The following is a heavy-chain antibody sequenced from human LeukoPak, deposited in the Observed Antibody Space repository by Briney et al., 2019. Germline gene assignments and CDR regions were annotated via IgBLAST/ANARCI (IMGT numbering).Heavy chain of an antibody. CDR1: GGSISSYY. Sequence: SETLSLTCTVSGGSISSYYWSWIRQPPGKGLEWIGYIYYSGSTTFNSSLKSRVTMSVDTSKNQFSLKLSSVTAADTAVYYCARVGLRYCSSTSCYTGLSHAFDIWGQGTMVTVSS. D-gene: IGHD2-2*02. CDR2: IYYSGST. CDR3: ARVGLRYCSSTSCYTGLSHAFDI. V-gene: IGHV4-59*01. J-gene: IGHJ3*02.